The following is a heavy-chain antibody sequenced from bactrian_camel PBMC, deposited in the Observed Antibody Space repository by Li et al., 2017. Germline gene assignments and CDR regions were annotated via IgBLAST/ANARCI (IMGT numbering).Heavy chain of an antibody. J-gene: IGHJ6*01. Sequence: HVQLVESGGGSVQSGGSLRLSCAASGDTYSGYCMGWFRQAPGKEREGVAAINAIGSSTYYAESVKGRFTISRVNAKKTLYLQMNSMNAEDTAMYYCAAEVCLSPGSWKAKPGKTGYWGQGTQVTVS. CDR3: AAEVCLSPGSWKAKPGKTGY. CDR1: GDTYSGYC. V-gene: IGHV3S1*01. CDR2: INAIGSST. D-gene: IGHD6*01.